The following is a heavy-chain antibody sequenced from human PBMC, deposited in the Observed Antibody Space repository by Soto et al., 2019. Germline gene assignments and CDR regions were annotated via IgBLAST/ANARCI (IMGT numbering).Heavy chain of an antibody. J-gene: IGHJ6*02. Sequence: SETLSLTCGVYGGSLSDYHWSWIRQSPGKGLEWIGEINDSGSTNYSVFLKSRVTISLHTSKNQFSLKVSSVTAADTAVYYCARTESRSYYYSGMDVWGQGTTVTVSS. CDR1: GGSLSDYH. V-gene: IGHV4-34*01. D-gene: IGHD3-16*01. CDR2: INDSGST. CDR3: ARTESRSYYYSGMDV.